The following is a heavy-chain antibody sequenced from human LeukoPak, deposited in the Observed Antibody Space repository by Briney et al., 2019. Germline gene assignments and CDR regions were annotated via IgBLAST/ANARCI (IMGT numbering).Heavy chain of an antibody. V-gene: IGHV4-38-2*02. Sequence: SETLSLTCTVSGYSISSGYYWGWIRQPPGQGLEWIGSIYYSGSTYYNPSLKSRVTISVDTSKNQFSLKLSSVTAADTAVYYCARAPYDSSGYFDYWGQGTLVTVSS. D-gene: IGHD3-22*01. J-gene: IGHJ4*02. CDR2: IYYSGST. CDR3: ARAPYDSSGYFDY. CDR1: GYSISSGYY.